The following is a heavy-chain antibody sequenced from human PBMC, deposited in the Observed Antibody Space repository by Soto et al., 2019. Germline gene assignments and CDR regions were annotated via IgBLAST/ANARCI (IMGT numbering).Heavy chain of an antibody. D-gene: IGHD6-13*01. Sequence: GGSLRLSCTASGFDFGGYYMSWIRQAPGKGLEWVSYIDSDDGTTYYTDSVKGRFTISRDNAKNSLYLQMNSLRVEDTALYYCVRPYYSSSWFPFDRWGQGTLVTVSS. CDR1: GFDFGGYY. CDR2: IDSDDGTT. J-gene: IGHJ4*02. CDR3: VRPYYSSSWFPFDR. V-gene: IGHV3-11*01.